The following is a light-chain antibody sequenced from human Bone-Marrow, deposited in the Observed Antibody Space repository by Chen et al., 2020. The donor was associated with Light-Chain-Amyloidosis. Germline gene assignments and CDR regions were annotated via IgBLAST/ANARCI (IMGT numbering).Light chain of an antibody. J-gene: IGLJ3*02. V-gene: IGLV1-47*01. CDR1: SSNVGNNY. CDR2: KDS. Sequence: QPFLTQPPSASAPPGQMITSSCYGVSSNVGNNYVSWYRHLPGTAPELLIFKDSRRPLGVPDRFSASTSGTSASLFVSGLRSEDEADYPCAAWDENLSTWEFGGGTRLTVL. CDR3: AAWDENLSTWE.